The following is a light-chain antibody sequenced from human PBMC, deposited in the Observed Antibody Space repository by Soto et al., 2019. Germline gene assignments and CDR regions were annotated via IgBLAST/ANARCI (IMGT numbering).Light chain of an antibody. Sequence: EIVVTQSPATLSASPGERVTLSFRASQFVSSRLAWYQQRPGQVPRLLIYDTSTRALGISARFSGSGSGTEFTLTISSLEPEDFAVYYCQQRSNWPWTFGQGTKVDIK. CDR1: QFVSSR. CDR3: QQRSNWPWT. J-gene: IGKJ1*01. V-gene: IGKV3-11*01. CDR2: DTS.